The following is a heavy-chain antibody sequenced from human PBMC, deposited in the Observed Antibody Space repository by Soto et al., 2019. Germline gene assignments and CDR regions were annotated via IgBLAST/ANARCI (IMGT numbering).Heavy chain of an antibody. CDR3: ARHGGANDFWSGYYSSEEDYYYYYYMDV. CDR1: GGSISGGGSY. Sequence: PSETLSLTCTVSGGSISGGGSYWSWLRQRPGKGLEWIGYMYYSGSTNYNPSLKGRVTISVDTSKNQFSLKLSSVTAADTAVYYCARHGGANDFWSGYYSSEEDYYYYYYMDVWGKGTTVTVSS. D-gene: IGHD3-3*01. J-gene: IGHJ6*03. V-gene: IGHV4-61*08. CDR2: MYYSGST.